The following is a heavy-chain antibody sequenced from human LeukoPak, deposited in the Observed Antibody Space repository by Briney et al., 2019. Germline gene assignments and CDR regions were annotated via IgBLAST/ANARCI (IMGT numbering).Heavy chain of an antibody. CDR1: GGSISSYY. Sequence: PSETLSLTCTVSGGSISSYYWSWIRQPPGKGLEWLGYIYYSGSTNYNPSLKSRVTISVDTSKNQFSLKLSSVTAADTAVYYCARIISGWVVDPFYYMDVWGKGTTVTVSS. CDR3: ARIISGWVVDPFYYMDV. J-gene: IGHJ6*03. CDR2: IYYSGST. V-gene: IGHV4-59*01. D-gene: IGHD3-10*01.